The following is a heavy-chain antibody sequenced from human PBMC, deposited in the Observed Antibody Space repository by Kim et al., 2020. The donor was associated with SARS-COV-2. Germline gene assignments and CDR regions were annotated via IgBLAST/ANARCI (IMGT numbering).Heavy chain of an antibody. J-gene: IGHJ5*02. D-gene: IGHD3-22*01. CDR2: ISSSSSTI. Sequence: GGSLRLSCAASGFTFSTYSMNWVRQAPGKGLEWVAYISSSSSTIYYADSVRGRFTISRDNAKNSLYLQMNSLRAEDTAVYYCALITENWFDPWGQGTLVTASS. V-gene: IGHV3-48*04. CDR3: ALITENWFDP. CDR1: GFTFSTYS.